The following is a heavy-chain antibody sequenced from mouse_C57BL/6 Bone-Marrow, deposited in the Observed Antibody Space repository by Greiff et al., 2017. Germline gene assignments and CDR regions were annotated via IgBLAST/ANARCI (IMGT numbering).Heavy chain of an antibody. D-gene: IGHD1-1*01. Sequence: QVQLQQPGAELVKPGASVKMSCKASGYTFTSYWITWVKQRPGQGLEWIGDIYPGSGSTNYNEKFKSKATLTVDTSSSTAYMQLSSLTSEDSAVYDCARYPFITTVVATPYFDVWGTGTTVTVSS. CDR2: IYPGSGST. J-gene: IGHJ1*03. CDR3: ARYPFITTVVATPYFDV. V-gene: IGHV1-55*01. CDR1: GYTFTSYW.